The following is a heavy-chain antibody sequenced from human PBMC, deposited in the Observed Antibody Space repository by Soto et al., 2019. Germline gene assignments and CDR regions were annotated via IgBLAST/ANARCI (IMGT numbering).Heavy chain of an antibody. J-gene: IGHJ3*02. CDR1: GGSIGTYY. V-gene: IGHV4-59*08. CDR2: IYYSGST. CDR3: ARRADVIRHFDGGAFDI. Sequence: SETLSLTCTVSGGSIGTYYWSWIRQPPGKGLEWIGYIYYSGSTNYNPSLKSRVTISIDTSKNQFSLKLSSVTAADTAVYYCARRADVIRHFDGGAFDIWGQGTMVTVSS. D-gene: IGHD3-9*01.